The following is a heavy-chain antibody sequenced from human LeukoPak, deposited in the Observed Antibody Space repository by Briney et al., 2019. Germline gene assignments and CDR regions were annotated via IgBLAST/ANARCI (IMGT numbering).Heavy chain of an antibody. D-gene: IGHD1-26*01. Sequence: SETLSLTCTVSGDSISNYYWSWMRQPPGKGLEWIGYVFYSGSSNYNPALKSRVTMSVDTSKYQFSLKLTSVTAADTAVYYYAGTRYSGSYYTDYWGQGTLVTVSS. V-gene: IGHV4-59*08. CDR3: AGTRYSGSYYTDY. CDR2: VFYSGSS. CDR1: GDSISNYY. J-gene: IGHJ4*02.